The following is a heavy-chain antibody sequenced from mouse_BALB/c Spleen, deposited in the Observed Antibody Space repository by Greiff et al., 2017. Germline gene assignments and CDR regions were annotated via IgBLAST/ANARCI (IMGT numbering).Heavy chain of an antibody. J-gene: IGHJ1*01. CDR1: GYTFTSYW. D-gene: IGHD4-1*01. CDR2: IYPSDSYT. CDR3: TRESGTYFDV. V-gene: IGHV1-69*02. Sequence: VKLQQPGAELVRPGASVKLSCKASGYTFTSYWINWVKQRPGQGLEWIGNIYPSDSYTNYNQKFKDKATLTVDKSSSTAYMQLSSPTSEDSAVYYCTRESGTYFDVWGAGTTVTVSS.